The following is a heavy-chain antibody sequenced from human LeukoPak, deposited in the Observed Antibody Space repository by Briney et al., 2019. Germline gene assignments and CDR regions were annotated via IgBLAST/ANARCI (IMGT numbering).Heavy chain of an antibody. CDR2: INSRGNTK. J-gene: IGHJ4*02. Sequence: GGSLRLSCAASGFTFSTYEMNWVRQAPGKGLEWVSYINSRGNTKHYSDSVRGRFTVSRDNAKNSLYLQVNSLRAEDTAMYYCARDQNWSPDWWGQGTLVTVSS. CDR3: ARDQNWSPDW. D-gene: IGHD1-1*01. V-gene: IGHV3-48*03. CDR1: GFTFSTYE.